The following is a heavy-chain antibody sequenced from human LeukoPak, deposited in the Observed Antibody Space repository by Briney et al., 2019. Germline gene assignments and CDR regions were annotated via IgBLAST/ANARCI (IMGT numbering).Heavy chain of an antibody. J-gene: IGHJ3*02. CDR3: ARGARWSDM. D-gene: IGHD4-23*01. V-gene: IGHV3-7*05. CDR1: GFTFSNSW. Sequence: GGSLRLSCTASGFTFSNSWMTWVRQAPGKGLEWVANIKQDGSESNYVDSVKGRFTISRDNAKNSLYLQMSSLRGEDTAVYYCARGARWSDMWDQGTMVTVSS. CDR2: IKQDGSES.